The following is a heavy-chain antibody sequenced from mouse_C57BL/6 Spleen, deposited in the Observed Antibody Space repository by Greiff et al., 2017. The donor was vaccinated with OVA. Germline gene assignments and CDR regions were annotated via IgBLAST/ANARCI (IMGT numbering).Heavy chain of an antibody. D-gene: IGHD1-1*01. CDR3: ARNAYYYGSSYYWYFDV. CDR1: GFSLTSYG. V-gene: IGHV2-2*01. Sequence: VKLQESGPGLVQPSQSLSITCTVSGFSLTSYGVHWVRQSPGKGLEWLGVIWSGGSTDYNAAFISRLSISKDNSKSQVFFKMNSLQADDTAIYYCARNAYYYGSSYYWYFDVWGTGTTVTVSS. CDR2: IWSGGST. J-gene: IGHJ1*03.